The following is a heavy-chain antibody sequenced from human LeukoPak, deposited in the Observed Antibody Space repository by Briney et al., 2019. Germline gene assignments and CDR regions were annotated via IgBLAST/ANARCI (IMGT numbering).Heavy chain of an antibody. J-gene: IGHJ4*02. Sequence: SETLSLTCAVYGGSFSGYYWSWTRQPPGKGLEWIGEINHSGSTNYNPSLKSRVTISVDTSKNQFSLKLSSVTAADTAVYYCARGRGGRYFDSGGQGTLVTVSS. CDR2: INHSGST. CDR3: ARGRGGRYFDS. D-gene: IGHD1-26*01. CDR1: GGSFSGYY. V-gene: IGHV4-34*01.